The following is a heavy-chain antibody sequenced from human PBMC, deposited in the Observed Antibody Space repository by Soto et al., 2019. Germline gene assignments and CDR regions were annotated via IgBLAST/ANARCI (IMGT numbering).Heavy chain of an antibody. Sequence: PSETLSLTCTVSGFTFSTYSMNWVRQAPGKGLEWVSSISGSGNYTHYADFLRGRFTISRDNAKTSLYLQMNSLRAEDTAVYYCAREGINNYNEYYFDSWGQGTVVTVSS. CDR3: AREGINNYNEYYFDS. J-gene: IGHJ4*02. V-gene: IGHV3-21*01. CDR1: GFTFSTYS. D-gene: IGHD4-4*01. CDR2: ISGSGNYT.